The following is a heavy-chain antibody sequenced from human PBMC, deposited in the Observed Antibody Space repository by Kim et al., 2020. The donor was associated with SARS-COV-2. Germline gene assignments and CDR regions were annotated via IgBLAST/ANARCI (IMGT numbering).Heavy chain of an antibody. J-gene: IGHJ4*02. Sequence: YAAPVKGRFTISRDDSKNTLYLQMNSLKTEDTAVYYCTTRRVDTAMAFDYWGQGTLVTVSS. D-gene: IGHD5-18*01. V-gene: IGHV3-15*01. CDR3: TTRRVDTAMAFDY.